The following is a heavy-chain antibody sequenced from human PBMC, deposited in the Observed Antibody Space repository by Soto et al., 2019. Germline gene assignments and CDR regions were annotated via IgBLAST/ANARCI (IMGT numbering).Heavy chain of an antibody. V-gene: IGHV4-59*01. CDR1: GASISSYY. CDR2: IFYSGSSGST. D-gene: IGHD2-21*02. CDR3: ARTALGSLDP. J-gene: IGHJ5*02. Sequence: LSLTCSVSGASISSYYWSWIRQPPGKGLEWIGYIFYSGSSGSTNYNPSLKSRVTISVDTSKNQFSLKLSSVTAADTAVYYCARTALGSLDPSGQGTMVTV.